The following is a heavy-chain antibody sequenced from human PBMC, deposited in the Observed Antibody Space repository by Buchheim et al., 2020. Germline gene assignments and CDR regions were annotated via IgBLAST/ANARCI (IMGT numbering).Heavy chain of an antibody. CDR3: VRDRGWTAFDY. CDR2: INTDGSTT. D-gene: IGHD6-19*01. Sequence: EVHLVESGGELVQPGGSLRLSCAASGFIFSKYWIQWVRHAPGKGLERVSFINTDGSTTGYADSVKGRFTISCDNARTTVYLHMTSLRVEDTAVYYCVRDRGWTAFDYWGQGAL. V-gene: IGHV3-74*01. CDR1: GFIFSKYW. J-gene: IGHJ4*02.